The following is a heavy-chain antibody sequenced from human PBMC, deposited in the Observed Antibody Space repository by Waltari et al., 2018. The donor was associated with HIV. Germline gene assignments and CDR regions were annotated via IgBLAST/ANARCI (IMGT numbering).Heavy chain of an antibody. D-gene: IGHD2-8*01. CDR3: AKMGGVFYRFDA. CDR2: INSGGSSK. CDR1: GLTFSAYE. J-gene: IGHJ5*02. Sequence: QIHLVESGGGLVKPGGSLRLSCAAYGLTFSAYEMFWIRQAPGKQPGLVSYINSGGSSKYFADFVNGRFTISRDNSENSLYLQMNNLRAEDTAVYYCAKMGGVFYRFDAWGQGTLVTVSS. V-gene: IGHV3-11*04.